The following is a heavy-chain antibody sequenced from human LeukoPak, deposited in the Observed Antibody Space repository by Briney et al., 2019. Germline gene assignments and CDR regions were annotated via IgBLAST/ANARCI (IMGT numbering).Heavy chain of an antibody. J-gene: IGHJ5*02. CDR2: INPISGDT. CDR3: ASGRYSSGWSP. CDR1: GYTFTGYY. Sequence: ASVKVSCKASGYTFTGYYMHWVRQAPGQGLEWMGWINPISGDTKYAQKFQGRVTMTRDTSTSTVYMELSSLRSEDTAVYYCASGRYSSGWSPWGQGTLVTVSS. D-gene: IGHD6-19*01. V-gene: IGHV1-2*02.